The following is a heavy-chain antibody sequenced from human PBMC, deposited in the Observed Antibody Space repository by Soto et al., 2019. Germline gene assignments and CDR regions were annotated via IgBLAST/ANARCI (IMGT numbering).Heavy chain of an antibody. D-gene: IGHD6-19*01. CDR1: GGSIGGYY. CDR2: IYYSGTT. CDR3: AREWIALAGTNWFDP. Sequence: QVQLQESGPGLVKPSETLSLTCTVSGGSIGGYYWSWIRQPPGKGLEWIGHIYYSGTTSYNPSLKSRLIISVDTSKNQFSLKLSSVTAADTAVYYCAREWIALAGTNWFDPWGQGTLVTVSS. J-gene: IGHJ5*02. V-gene: IGHV4-59*01.